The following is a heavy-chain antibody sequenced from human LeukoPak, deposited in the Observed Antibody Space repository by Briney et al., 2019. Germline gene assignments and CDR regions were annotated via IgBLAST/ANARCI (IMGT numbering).Heavy chain of an antibody. J-gene: IGHJ4*02. CDR1: GYTFTSYY. CDR2: INPNSGGT. Sequence: ASVKVSCKASGYTFTSYYMHWVRQAPGQGLEWMGWINPNSGGTNYAQKFQGRVTMTRDTSASTAYMELSSLRSEDTAVYYCAREGTVTTSFDYWGQGTLVTVSS. V-gene: IGHV1-2*02. CDR3: AREGTVTTSFDY. D-gene: IGHD4-17*01.